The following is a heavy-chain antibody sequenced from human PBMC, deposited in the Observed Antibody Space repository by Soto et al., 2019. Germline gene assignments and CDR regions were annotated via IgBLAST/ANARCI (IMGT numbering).Heavy chain of an antibody. J-gene: IGHJ5*02. CDR2: INHSGST. D-gene: IGHD6-6*01. Sequence: SETLSLTCTVSGGSISSGDYYWSWIRQPPGKGLEWIGEINHSGSTNYNPSLKSRVTMSVDTSKNQFSLKLSSVTAADTAVYYCARERPDGARLDPWGQGTLVTVSS. CDR1: GGSISSGDYY. V-gene: IGHV4-30-4*08. CDR3: ARERPDGARLDP.